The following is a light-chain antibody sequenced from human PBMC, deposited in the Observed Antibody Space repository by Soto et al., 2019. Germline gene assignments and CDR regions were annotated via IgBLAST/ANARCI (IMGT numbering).Light chain of an antibody. Sequence: QAVVTQPPSVSGATGQRVTISCTGCSSNIGAGCEVHWYQHLPGKAPKLLIYGNTNRPSGVPDRFSGSKSGTSASLAITGLQAEDEADYYCQSYDSSLSASYVFGGGTKLTVL. CDR3: QSYDSSLSASYV. J-gene: IGLJ1*01. CDR2: GNT. CDR1: SSNIGAGCE. V-gene: IGLV1-40*01.